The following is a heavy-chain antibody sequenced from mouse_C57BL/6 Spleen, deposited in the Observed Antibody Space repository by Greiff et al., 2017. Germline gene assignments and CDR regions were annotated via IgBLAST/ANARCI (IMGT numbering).Heavy chain of an antibody. CDR1: GYTFTSYW. J-gene: IGHJ2*01. Sequence: VQLQQPGAELVMPGASVKLSCKASGYTFTSYWMHWVKQRPGQGLEWIGEIYPSDSYTNYNQKFKGKATLTVDKSSSTAYMQLSSLTSEDSAVYYCVLITTVVAFDYWGQGTTLTVSS. CDR3: VLITTVVAFDY. V-gene: IGHV1-69*01. D-gene: IGHD1-1*01. CDR2: IYPSDSYT.